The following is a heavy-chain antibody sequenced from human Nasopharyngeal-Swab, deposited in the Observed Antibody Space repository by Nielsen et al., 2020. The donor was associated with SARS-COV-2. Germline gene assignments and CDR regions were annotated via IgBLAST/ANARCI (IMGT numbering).Heavy chain of an antibody. CDR3: ARHANYDYVWGSYRPHDAFDI. CDR2: ISHTGST. CDR1: GDSINRYY. J-gene: IGHJ3*02. V-gene: IGHV4-59*08. D-gene: IGHD3-16*02. Sequence: SETLSLTCSVSGDSINRYYWSWIRQFPGKRLEWIGHISHTGSTHYSPSVKSRVTISVDTSKNQFSLKLSSVTAADTAVYYCARHANYDYVWGSYRPHDAFDIWGQGTMVTVSS.